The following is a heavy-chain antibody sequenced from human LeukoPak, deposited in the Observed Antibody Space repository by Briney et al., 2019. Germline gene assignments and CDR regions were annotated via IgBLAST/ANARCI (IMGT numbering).Heavy chain of an antibody. J-gene: IGHJ4*02. D-gene: IGHD6-13*01. Sequence: GVSLTFSCAASGFTFDDFAMHRLRPAPGKGLVGVLGLSWNSGSIGYADSVKGRFTIYRDNAKTSLYLQMKSLSAEATYLYYCAKDMTAAAGPFDYWGQRTLVTVSS. V-gene: IGHV3-9*01. CDR3: AKDMTAAAGPFDY. CDR2: LSWNSGSI. CDR1: GFTFDDFA.